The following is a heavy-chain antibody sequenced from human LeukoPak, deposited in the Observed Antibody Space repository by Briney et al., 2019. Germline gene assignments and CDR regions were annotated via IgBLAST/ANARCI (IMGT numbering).Heavy chain of an antibody. CDR2: IKQDGSEK. CDR1: GFTFSSYW. V-gene: IGHV3-7*01. Sequence: PGGSLRLSCAASGFTFSSYWMRWVRQAPGKGLEWVANIKQDGSEKYYVDSVKGRFTISRDNAKNSLYLQMNSLRAEDTAVYYCALGRGSYFPFDYWGQGTLVTVSS. CDR3: ALGRGSYFPFDY. D-gene: IGHD1-26*01. J-gene: IGHJ4*02.